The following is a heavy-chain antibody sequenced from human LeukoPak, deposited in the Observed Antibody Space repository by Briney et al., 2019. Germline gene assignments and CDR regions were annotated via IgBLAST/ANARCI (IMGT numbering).Heavy chain of an antibody. CDR1: GNTFIDFY. CDR3: ATSIGAFFPDK. D-gene: IGHD2/OR15-2a*01. J-gene: IGHJ4*02. CDR2: VDREDGES. V-gene: IGHV1-69-2*01. Sequence: ATVTISFKSSGNTFIDFYIHWVRQTPAKGLEWMGRVDREDGESVYAEKWQGRVTMTADPSTDTGHMELSSLTFDDTAVYYCATSIGAFFPDKWGQGTLVTVSS.